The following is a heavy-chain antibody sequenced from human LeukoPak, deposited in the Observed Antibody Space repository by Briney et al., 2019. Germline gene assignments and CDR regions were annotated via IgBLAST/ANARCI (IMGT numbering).Heavy chain of an antibody. CDR3: ARAGSSWDFDY. J-gene: IGHJ4*02. CDR2: ISSSSSYI. CDR1: GFTFSSYS. Sequence: KPGGSLRLSCAASGFTFSSYSMNWVRQAPGKGLEWVSSISSSSSYIYYADSLKGRFTISRDNAKNSLYLQMNSLRAEDTAVYYCARAGSSWDFDYWGQGTLVTVSS. D-gene: IGHD6-13*01. V-gene: IGHV3-21*01.